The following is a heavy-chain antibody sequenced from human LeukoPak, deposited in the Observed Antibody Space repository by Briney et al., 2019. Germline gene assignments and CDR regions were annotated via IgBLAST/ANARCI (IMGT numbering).Heavy chain of an antibody. CDR1: GFTLSNYW. D-gene: IGHD6-13*01. V-gene: IGHV3-74*01. CDR3: SRGREYISNWNPFDF. Sequence: PGGSLRLSCAASGFTLSNYWMHWVRQVPGKGLVWVSSINGHGNTTKHADSVRGRFTTSRDNAKNTLFLQMYSLRADDTAVYFCSRGREYISNWNPFDFWGHGTLVTVSS. J-gene: IGHJ4*01. CDR2: INGHGNTT.